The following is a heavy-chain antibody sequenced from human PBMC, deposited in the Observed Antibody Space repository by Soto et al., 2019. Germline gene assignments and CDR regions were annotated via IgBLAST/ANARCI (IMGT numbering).Heavy chain of an antibody. D-gene: IGHD2-15*01. V-gene: IGHV4-59*11. CDR1: GGTIYSHY. CDR3: ARGGGSPDY. Sequence: PSDSTYLASTVSGGTIYSHYWSWIRQPPGMGLEYIGYIYNSGSTNYNPSLKSRVTISVDTSKNQFSLKLSSVTAADTAVYFCARGGGSPDYWGQGTLVIV. J-gene: IGHJ4*02. CDR2: IYNSGST.